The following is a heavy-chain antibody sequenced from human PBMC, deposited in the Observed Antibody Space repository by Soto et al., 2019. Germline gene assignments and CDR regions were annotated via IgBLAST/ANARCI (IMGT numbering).Heavy chain of an antibody. V-gene: IGHV3-23*01. Sequence: GGSLRLSCAASGFTFSSYAMSWVRQAPGKGLEWVSAISGSGGSTYYADSVKGRFTISRDNSKNTLYLQMNSLRAEDTAVYYCAKNLYFGYCSGGSCYTFDYWGQGTLVTVSS. CDR3: AKNLYFGYCSGGSCYTFDY. CDR2: ISGSGGST. D-gene: IGHD2-15*01. J-gene: IGHJ4*02. CDR1: GFTFSSYA.